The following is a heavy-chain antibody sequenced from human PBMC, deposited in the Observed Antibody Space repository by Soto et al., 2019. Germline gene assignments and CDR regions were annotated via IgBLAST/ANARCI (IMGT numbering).Heavy chain of an antibody. D-gene: IGHD1-26*01. CDR3: ARSGSYPLVYYYYGMDV. CDR2: IYYSGST. CDR1: GVSISSYY. J-gene: IGHJ6*02. V-gene: IGHV4-59*01. Sequence: PSETLSLTCTVSGVSISSYYWSWIRQPPGKGLEWIGYIYYSGSTNYNPSLKSRVTISVDTSKNQFSLKLSSVTAADTAVYYCARSGSYPLVYYYYGMDVWGQGTTVTVS.